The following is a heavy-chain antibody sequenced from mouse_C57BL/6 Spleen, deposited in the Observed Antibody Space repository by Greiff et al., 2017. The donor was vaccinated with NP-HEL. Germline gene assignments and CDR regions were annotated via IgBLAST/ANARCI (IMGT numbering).Heavy chain of an antibody. CDR1: GYTFTSYW. V-gene: IGHV1-69*01. CDR2: IDPSDSYT. J-gene: IGHJ4*01. Sequence: QVQLQQPGAELVMPGASVKLSCKASGYTFTSYWMHWVKQRPGQGLEWIGEIDPSDSYTNYNQKFKGKSTLTEDKSSSTAYMQLSSLTSEDSAVYYCARWLDYAMDYWGQGTSVTVSS. CDR3: ARWLDYAMDY. D-gene: IGHD2-2*01.